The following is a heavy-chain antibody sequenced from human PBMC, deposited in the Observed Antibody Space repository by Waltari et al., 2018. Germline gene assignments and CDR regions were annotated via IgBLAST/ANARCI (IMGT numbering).Heavy chain of an antibody. D-gene: IGHD2-21*02. J-gene: IGHJ6*02. CDR2: INHNGNR. V-gene: IGHV4-34*02. Sequence: QVQLQQWGAGQLQPSETLSPTCAVFGGSFRGYYWGWIREPPGKGLEWIGEINHNGNRNYNPSLRSRITMLLDTSRSQFSLKVNSVTAADTAVYYCVRLEDCSGPGGNCYSGDSFALDVWGQGTTVTVSS. CDR3: VRLEDCSGPGGNCYSGDSFALDV. CDR1: GGSFRGYY.